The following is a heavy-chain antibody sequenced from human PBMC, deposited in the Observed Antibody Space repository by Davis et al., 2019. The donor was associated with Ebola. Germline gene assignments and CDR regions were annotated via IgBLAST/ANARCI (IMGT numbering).Heavy chain of an antibody. Sequence: GESLKISCVASGFTFSGSAMHWVRQASGKGLEWVGRIRSKANSYATAYAASVKGRFTISRDDSKNTAYLQMNSLKTEDTAVYYCGAAADYYYYYGMDVWGQGTTVTVSS. J-gene: IGHJ6*02. CDR3: GAAADYYYYYGMDV. CDR1: GFTFSGSA. D-gene: IGHD6-13*01. CDR2: IRSKANSYAT. V-gene: IGHV3-73*01.